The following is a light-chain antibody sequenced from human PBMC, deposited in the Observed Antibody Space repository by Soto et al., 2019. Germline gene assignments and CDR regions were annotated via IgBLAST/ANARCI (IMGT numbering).Light chain of an antibody. V-gene: IGKV1-39*01. Sequence: DIQMTQSPSSLSASVGDRVTITCRASQSINVYLHWYQQKPGKPPNLLIYGASSLQSGVPSRFSGGGSGTDFTLTISSLQPEDVGTYYRQQTDSTPKTFGGGTKVDIK. CDR3: QQTDSTPKT. CDR2: GAS. CDR1: QSINVY. J-gene: IGKJ4*01.